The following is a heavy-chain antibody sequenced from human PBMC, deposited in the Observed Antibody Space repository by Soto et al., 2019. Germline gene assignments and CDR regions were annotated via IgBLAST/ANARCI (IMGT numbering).Heavy chain of an antibody. CDR2: ISSGGGNI. J-gene: IGHJ4*02. CDR1: GFPFSSYE. V-gene: IGHV3-48*03. Sequence: EVQLVESGGVLVQPGESLRLSCAASGFPFSSYEMNWVRQAPGKGLEWVAYISSGGGNIYYAESVKGRFTISRDNAKNSVDLQMNSLRAEETAVYYCARDRWLRYSGYDWHFDYWGQGNLVTVSS. D-gene: IGHD5-12*01. CDR3: ARDRWLRYSGYDWHFDY.